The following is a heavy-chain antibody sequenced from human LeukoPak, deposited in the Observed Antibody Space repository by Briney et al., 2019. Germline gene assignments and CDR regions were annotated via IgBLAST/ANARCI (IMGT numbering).Heavy chain of an antibody. Sequence: ASVKVSCKASGYSFTSYDVNWVRQAAGQGLEWMGWMNPHSGNAGYTQKFQGRVTMTSNTSTSTAFMELSSLTSDDTAVYYCTRGFYADGNGDYNKEFDFWGQGTQVTVSS. V-gene: IGHV1-8*01. J-gene: IGHJ4*02. D-gene: IGHD2/OR15-2a*01. CDR2: MNPHSGNA. CDR1: GYSFTSYD. CDR3: TRGFYADGNGDYNKEFDF.